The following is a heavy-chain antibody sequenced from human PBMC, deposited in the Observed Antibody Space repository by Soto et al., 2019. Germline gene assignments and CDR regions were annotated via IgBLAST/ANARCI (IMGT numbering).Heavy chain of an antibody. Sequence: ASVKVSCKASVYTFTSYDINWVRQATGQGLEWMGWMNPNSGNTGYAQKFQGRVTMTRNTSISTAYMELSSLRSEDTAVYYCARGYYDILTGHIDYWGQGTLVTVSS. CDR1: VYTFTSYD. J-gene: IGHJ4*02. D-gene: IGHD3-9*01. CDR3: ARGYYDILTGHIDY. V-gene: IGHV1-8*01. CDR2: MNPNSGNT.